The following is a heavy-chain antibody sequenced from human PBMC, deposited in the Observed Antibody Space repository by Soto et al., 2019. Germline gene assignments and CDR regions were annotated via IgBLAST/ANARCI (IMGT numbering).Heavy chain of an antibody. CDR1: GFTFSSYG. J-gene: IGHJ4*02. Sequence: GSLRLSCAASGFTFSSYGMHWVRQAPGKGLEWIGYISYSGNTNYNPSLKSRVSISVDTSKNQLSLNLTSVTAADTAVYYCARAPMVLSRSYFDSWGQGTPVT. V-gene: IGHV4-59*01. CDR2: ISYSGNT. CDR3: ARAPMVLSRSYFDS. D-gene: IGHD2-8*01.